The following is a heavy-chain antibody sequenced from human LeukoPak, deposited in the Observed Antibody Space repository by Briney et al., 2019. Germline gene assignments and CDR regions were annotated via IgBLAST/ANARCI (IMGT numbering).Heavy chain of an antibody. CDR2: MSSDGSNK. CDR1: RFTFSTFG. CDR3: RAATKFLDYYYDY. Sequence: PGRSLRLSCAASRFTFSTFGMHWVRQAPGKGLEWVAVMSSDGSNKYYADSVRGRFTISRDNSKDTLYLQMSSLRIEDTAVYYCRAATKFLDYYYDYWGQGTLVTVSS. D-gene: IGHD3-22*01. V-gene: IGHV3-30*03. J-gene: IGHJ4*02.